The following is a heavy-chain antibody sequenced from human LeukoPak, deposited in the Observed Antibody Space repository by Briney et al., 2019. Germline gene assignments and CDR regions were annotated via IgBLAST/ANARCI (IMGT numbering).Heavy chain of an antibody. Sequence: ASVKVSCKASGYTFTSYGISWVRQAPGQGLEWMGWISAYNGNTNYAQKLQGRVTMTTDTSTSTAYMELRSLRSDDTAVYYCARDSRRYHLAAGTGDAFDIWGQGTMVTVSS. CDR1: GYTFTSYG. V-gene: IGHV1-18*01. J-gene: IGHJ3*02. CDR2: ISAYNGNT. D-gene: IGHD6-13*01. CDR3: ARDSRRYHLAAGTGDAFDI.